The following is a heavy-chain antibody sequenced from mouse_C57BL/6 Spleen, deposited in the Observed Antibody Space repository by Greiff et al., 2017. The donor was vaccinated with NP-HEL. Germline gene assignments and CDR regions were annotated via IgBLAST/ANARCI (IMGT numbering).Heavy chain of an antibody. Sequence: QVQLQQSGAELVRPGTSVKMSCKASGYTFTNYWIGWAKQRPGHGLEWIGDIYPGGGYTNYNEKFKGKATLTADKSSSTAYMQFSSLTSEDSAIYYCARGATVVAYYCDYWGQGTTLTVSS. CDR1: GYTFTNYW. J-gene: IGHJ2*01. V-gene: IGHV1-63*01. D-gene: IGHD1-1*01. CDR3: ARGATVVAYYCDY. CDR2: IYPGGGYT.